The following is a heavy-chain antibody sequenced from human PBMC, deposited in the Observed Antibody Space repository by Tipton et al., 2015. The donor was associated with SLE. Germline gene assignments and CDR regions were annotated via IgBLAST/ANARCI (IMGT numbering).Heavy chain of an antibody. CDR2: IYYCGST. CDR1: GGSISSGGYY. Sequence: TLSLTCTVSGGSISSGGYYWSWIRQHPGKGLEWIGYIYYCGSTYYNPSLKSRVTISVDTSKNQFSLKLSSVTAADTAVYYCARVQEDAILTGYFFDYWGQGTLVTVSS. CDR3: ARVQEDAILTGYFFDY. J-gene: IGHJ4*02. V-gene: IGHV4-31*03. D-gene: IGHD3-9*01.